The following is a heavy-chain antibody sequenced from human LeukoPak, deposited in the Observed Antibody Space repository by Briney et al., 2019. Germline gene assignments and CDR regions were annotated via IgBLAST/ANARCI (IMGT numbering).Heavy chain of an antibody. CDR1: GFTFSSYS. Sequence: GGSLRLSCAASGFTFSSYSMNWVHQASGKGLEWVSSISSSSSYIYYADSVKGRFTISRDNAKNSLYLQMNSLRAEDTAVYYCARDEAYYYYYYMDVWGKGTMVTVSS. CDR2: ISSSSSYI. CDR3: ARDEAYYYYYYMDV. V-gene: IGHV3-21*01. J-gene: IGHJ6*03.